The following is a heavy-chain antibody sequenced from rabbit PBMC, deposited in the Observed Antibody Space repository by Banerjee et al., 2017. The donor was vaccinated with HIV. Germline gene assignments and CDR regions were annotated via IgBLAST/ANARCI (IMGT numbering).Heavy chain of an antibody. CDR3: ARKANYGGYASTNL. CDR2: IYNGDGST. Sequence: QSLEESGGDLVKPGASLTLTCTASGFSFSSSYYMCWVRQAPGKGLEWIGCIYNGDGSTDYASWAKGRFTISKTSSTTVTLQMTSLTAADTATYFCARKANYGGYASTNLWGPGTLVTVS. J-gene: IGHJ4*01. CDR1: GFSFSSSYY. V-gene: IGHV1S40*01. D-gene: IGHD6-1*01.